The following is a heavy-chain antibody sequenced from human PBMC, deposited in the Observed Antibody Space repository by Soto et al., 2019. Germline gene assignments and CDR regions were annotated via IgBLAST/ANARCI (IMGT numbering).Heavy chain of an antibody. Sequence: QVTLKESGPVLVKPTETLTLTCTVSGFSLSNVRMGVSWIRQPPGKALERLAHIFSNDEKSYSTSLKSRLTIAKDTSRGQVVLTMTNMDPVDTATYYCARTTITSFLFDYWGQGTLVTVSS. CDR1: GFSLSNVRMG. D-gene: IGHD5-12*01. CDR3: ARTTITSFLFDY. CDR2: IFSNDEK. J-gene: IGHJ4*02. V-gene: IGHV2-26*01.